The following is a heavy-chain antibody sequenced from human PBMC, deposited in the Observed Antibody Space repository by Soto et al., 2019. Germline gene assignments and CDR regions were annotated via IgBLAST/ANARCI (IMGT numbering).Heavy chain of an antibody. CDR3: ACPYYYDSSGYFTSVYYYYYGMDV. V-gene: IGHV1-69*13. CDR1: GGTFSSYA. D-gene: IGHD3-22*01. J-gene: IGHJ6*02. Sequence: SVKVSCKASGGTFSSYAISWVRQAPGQGLEWMGGIIPIFGTANYAQKFQGRVTITADESTSTAYMELSSLRSEDTAVYYCACPYYYDSSGYFTSVYYYYYGMDVWGQGTTVTVSS. CDR2: IIPIFGTA.